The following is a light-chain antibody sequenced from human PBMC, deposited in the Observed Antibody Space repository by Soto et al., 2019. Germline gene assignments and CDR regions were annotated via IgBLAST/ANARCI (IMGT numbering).Light chain of an antibody. J-gene: IGLJ1*01. CDR3: CSYAGSSTFYV. Sequence: QSALTQPASVSGSPGQSITISCTVTSSDVGGDNYVSWYQQHPGKVPKLMIYEVTNRPSGVSNRFSGSKSGNTASLTISGLQAEDEADYYCCSYAGSSTFYVFGTGTKVTVL. CDR1: SSDVGGDNY. CDR2: EVT. V-gene: IGLV2-14*01.